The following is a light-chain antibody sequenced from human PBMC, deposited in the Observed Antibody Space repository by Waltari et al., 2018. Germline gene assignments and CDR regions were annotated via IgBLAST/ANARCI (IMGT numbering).Light chain of an antibody. J-gene: IGKJ5*01. CDR3: QQYDSLPLIS. V-gene: IGKV1-33*01. CDR2: DPS. CDR1: QDIRKF. Sequence: DIQLTQSPSSLSTSVGDRVTITCQAGQDIRKFLNWYQHKPGKAPKPLIYDPSNLQTGVPSRFSGSGSGTEFTFTISSLQPEDIATYFCQQYDSLPLISFGQGTRLEIK.